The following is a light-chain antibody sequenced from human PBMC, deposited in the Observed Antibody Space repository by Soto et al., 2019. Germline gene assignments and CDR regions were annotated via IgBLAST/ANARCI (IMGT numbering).Light chain of an antibody. V-gene: IGKV1-9*01. Sequence: DIQLTQSPSFLSASVGDRVTITCRASQGIPNYVAWYQQKPGKAPNVLIFATGTLQSGVPSRFSGSRSGTRFTLTISSLQPEDVATYYCQHLALQPPLTFGGGTKVEVK. J-gene: IGKJ4*01. CDR1: QGIPNY. CDR2: ATG. CDR3: QHLALQPPLT.